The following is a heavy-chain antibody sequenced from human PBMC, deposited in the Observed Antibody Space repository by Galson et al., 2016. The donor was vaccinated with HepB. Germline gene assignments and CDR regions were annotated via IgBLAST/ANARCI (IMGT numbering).Heavy chain of an antibody. CDR3: ARDRNYYGSEMMAY. CDR2: INHSGDT. V-gene: IGHV4-34*01. Sequence: ETLSLTCAVNGGSVRGYYWSWIRQSPEKGLEWIGEINHSGDTKYNPSLKSRITISVDTSKDQFSLKLKSVTAADTAMYYCARDRNYYGSEMMAYWGQGTLVSVSS. D-gene: IGHD3-10*01. CDR1: GGSVRGYY. J-gene: IGHJ4*02.